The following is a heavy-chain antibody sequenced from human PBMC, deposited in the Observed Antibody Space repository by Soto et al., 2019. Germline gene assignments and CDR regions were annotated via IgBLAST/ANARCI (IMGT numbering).Heavy chain of an antibody. Sequence: QVHLEQSGAEVKKPGSSVKVSCKASGGIFKTDAVAWVRQAPGQGLEWVGGLTPLYGTANYAQKFQGRVTITADESTGAAYMEVSSLRAEDTAVYYCVRDLPLGYRSGGDGFDVWGQGTMVTVSS. J-gene: IGHJ3*01. V-gene: IGHV1-69*01. CDR1: GGIFKTDA. D-gene: IGHD5-18*01. CDR2: LTPLYGTA. CDR3: VRDLPLGYRSGGDGFDV.